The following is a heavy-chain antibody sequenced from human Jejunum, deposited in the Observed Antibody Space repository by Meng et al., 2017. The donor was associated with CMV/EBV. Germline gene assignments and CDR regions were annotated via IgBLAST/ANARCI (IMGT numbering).Heavy chain of an antibody. CDR3: VRVERYCRSTTCYGPYDFDS. V-gene: IGHV3-21*01. CDR1: TYS. Sequence: TYSMNWVRQAPGKGLEWVSSISDSSRYIYYADSVKGRFTISRDNAKNSLYLQMNSLRAEDTAVYYCVRVERYCRSTTCYGPYDFDSWGQGTLVTVSS. CDR2: ISDSSRYI. J-gene: IGHJ4*02. D-gene: IGHD2-2*01.